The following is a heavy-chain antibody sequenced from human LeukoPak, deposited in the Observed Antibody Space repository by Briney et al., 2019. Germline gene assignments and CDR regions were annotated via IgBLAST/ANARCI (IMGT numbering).Heavy chain of an antibody. Sequence: SQTLSLTCTVSGGSISGGDYYWSWIRQPPGKGLEWIGYIYYSGSTYYNPSLKSRVTISVDTSKNQFSLKLSSVTAADTAVYYCASRYGSGRERPFDIWGQGTMVTVSS. D-gene: IGHD3-10*01. V-gene: IGHV4-30-4*01. J-gene: IGHJ3*02. CDR2: IYYSGST. CDR3: ASRYGSGRERPFDI. CDR1: GGSISGGDYY.